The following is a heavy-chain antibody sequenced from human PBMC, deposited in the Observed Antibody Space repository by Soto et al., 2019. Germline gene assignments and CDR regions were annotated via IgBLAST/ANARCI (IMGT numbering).Heavy chain of an antibody. Sequence: SGPTLVNPTQTLTLTCTFSGFSLSTSGMCVSWIRQPPGKALEWLARIDWDDDKYYSTSLKTRLTISKDTSKNQVVLTMTNMDPVDTATYYCARILYSSGWQDYWGQGTLVTVSS. CDR3: ARILYSSGWQDY. V-gene: IGHV2-70*11. J-gene: IGHJ4*02. D-gene: IGHD6-19*01. CDR2: IDWDDDK. CDR1: GFSLSTSGMC.